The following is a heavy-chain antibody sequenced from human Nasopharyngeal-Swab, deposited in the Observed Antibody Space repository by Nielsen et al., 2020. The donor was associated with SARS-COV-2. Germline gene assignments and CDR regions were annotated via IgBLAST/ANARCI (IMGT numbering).Heavy chain of an antibody. CDR1: GYSFTSYW. CDR2: IDPSDSYT. J-gene: IGHJ3*02. Sequence: KVSCKGSGYSFTSYWISWVRQMPGKGLEWMGRIDPSDSYTNYSPSFQGHVTISADKSISTAYPQWSSLKASDTAMYYCARHGMGDCGGDCLSDAFDIWGQGTMVTVSS. V-gene: IGHV5-10-1*01. D-gene: IGHD2-21*02. CDR3: ARHGMGDCGGDCLSDAFDI.